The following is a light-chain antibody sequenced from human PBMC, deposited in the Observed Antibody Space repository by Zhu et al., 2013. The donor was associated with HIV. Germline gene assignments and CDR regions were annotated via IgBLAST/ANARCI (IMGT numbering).Light chain of an antibody. CDR2: EVS. Sequence: QSALTQPPSASGSLGQSVTISCTGTSSDVGGYNYVSWYQQYPGKAPKVMIYEVSKRPAGVPDRFSGSKSGNMASLTVSGLQADDEADYYCSSYAGGNIYVFGTGTKLTVL. CDR1: SSDVGGYNY. J-gene: IGLJ1*01. CDR3: SSYAGGNIYV. V-gene: IGLV2-8*01.